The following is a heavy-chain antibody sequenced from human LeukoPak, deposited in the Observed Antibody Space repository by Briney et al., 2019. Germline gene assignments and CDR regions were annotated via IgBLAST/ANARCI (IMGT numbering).Heavy chain of an antibody. Sequence: TGGSLRLSCAAAGFTFSKFAMHWVRQAPGKGLGWVAVVSYDGSYKYYADSVKGRFTISRDNSKNTLYLQMNSLRAEDTAVYYCARDHGYYDSSGYYYSDYWGQGTLVTVSS. D-gene: IGHD3-22*01. J-gene: IGHJ4*02. V-gene: IGHV3-30*14. CDR1: GFTFSKFA. CDR2: VSYDGSYK. CDR3: ARDHGYYDSSGYYYSDY.